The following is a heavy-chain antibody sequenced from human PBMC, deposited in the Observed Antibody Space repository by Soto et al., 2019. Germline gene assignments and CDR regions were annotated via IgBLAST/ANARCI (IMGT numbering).Heavy chain of an antibody. CDR1: RYTFTGYY. D-gene: IGHD2-2*02. CDR3: ARGNIVVVPAAIRCDP. Sequence: ASVKVSCKASRYTFTGYYMHWVRQAPGQGLEWMGWINPNSGGTNYAQKFQGRVTMTRDTSISTAYMELSRLRSDDTAVYYCARGNIVVVPAAIRCDPWGQGTLVTVSS. CDR2: INPNSGGT. J-gene: IGHJ5*02. V-gene: IGHV1-2*02.